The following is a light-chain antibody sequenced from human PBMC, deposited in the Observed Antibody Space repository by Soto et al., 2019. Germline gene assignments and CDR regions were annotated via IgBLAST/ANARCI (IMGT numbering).Light chain of an antibody. V-gene: IGKV1-5*01. Sequence: DIQMTQSPPTLSASVGDRVTITCRASQSISAWLAWYQQNPGQSPKLLIFDASTLESGVPSRFSGSWSGTEFTLTINGLQPDDFATYYCQQYHSYSTFGQGTKVDIK. CDR2: DAS. CDR3: QQYHSYST. J-gene: IGKJ1*01. CDR1: QSISAW.